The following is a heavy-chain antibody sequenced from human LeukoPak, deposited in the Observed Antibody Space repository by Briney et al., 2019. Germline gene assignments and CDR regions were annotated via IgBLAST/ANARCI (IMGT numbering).Heavy chain of an antibody. J-gene: IGHJ4*02. CDR2: IRYDGSNK. D-gene: IGHD1-26*01. CDR1: GFTFSSYG. V-gene: IGHV3-30*02. CDR3: AKDKNSFATIVGASGGVDY. Sequence: GGSLRLSCAASGFTFSSYGMHWVRQAPGKGLEWVAFIRYDGSNKYYADSVKGRFTISRDNSKNTLYLQMNSLRAEDTDVYYCAKDKNSFATIVGASGGVDYWGQGTLVTVSS.